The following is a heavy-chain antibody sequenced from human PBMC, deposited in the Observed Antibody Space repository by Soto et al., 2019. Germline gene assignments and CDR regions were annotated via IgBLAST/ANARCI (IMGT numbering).Heavy chain of an antibody. CDR2: ISAYNGNT. J-gene: IGHJ4*02. Sequence: ASVKVSCKASGGTCSSYAISWVRQAPGQGLEWMGWISAYNGNTNYAQKLQGRVTMTTDTSTSTAYMELRSLRSDDTAVYYCARFEVVTAAFDYWGQGTLVTVSS. D-gene: IGHD2-21*02. CDR3: ARFEVVTAAFDY. CDR1: GGTCSSYA. V-gene: IGHV1-18*01.